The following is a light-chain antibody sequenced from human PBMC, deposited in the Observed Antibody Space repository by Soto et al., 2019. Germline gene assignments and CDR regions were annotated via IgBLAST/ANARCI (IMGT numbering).Light chain of an antibody. CDR1: SSNIGAGYD. CDR3: QSNDVSLSVV. J-gene: IGLJ2*01. CDR2: GNT. Sequence: QSVLTQPPSVSGAPGQRVTISCTGSSSNIGAGYDVHWYQQPPGTAPKLLIYGNTNRPSGVPDRFSGSKSSTSASLVIAGLQAEDEADYYCQSNDVSLSVVFGGGTKLTVL. V-gene: IGLV1-40*01.